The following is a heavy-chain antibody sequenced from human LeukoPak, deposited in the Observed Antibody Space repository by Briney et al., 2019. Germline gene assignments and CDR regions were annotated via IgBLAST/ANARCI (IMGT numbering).Heavy chain of an antibody. D-gene: IGHD3-3*01. CDR3: AKGPRITIFGVVTTNFDY. CDR1: GFTFSSYG. CDR2: IWYDGSNK. J-gene: IGHJ4*02. Sequence: AGGSLRLSCAASGFTFSSYGVHWVRQAPGKGLEWVAVIWYDGSNKYYADSVKGRFTISRDNSKNTLYLQMYSLRAEDTAVYYCAKGPRITIFGVVTTNFDYWGQGTLVTVSS. V-gene: IGHV3-33*06.